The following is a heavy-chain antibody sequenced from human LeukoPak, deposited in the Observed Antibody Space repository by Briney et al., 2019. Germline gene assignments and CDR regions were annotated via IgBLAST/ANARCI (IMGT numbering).Heavy chain of an antibody. D-gene: IGHD3-10*01. J-gene: IGHJ4*02. CDR3: AREFADGRGFDY. Sequence: ASVTLSFTASGYTFTVYYMHWVRQAHGQGLGWMGWINTNSGGTNYAQKSQGRVTMTRDASISTAYLEQSRLRSDDTAVYYCAREFADGRGFDYWGQGTLVTVSS. V-gene: IGHV1-2*02. CDR2: INTNSGGT. CDR1: GYTFTVYY.